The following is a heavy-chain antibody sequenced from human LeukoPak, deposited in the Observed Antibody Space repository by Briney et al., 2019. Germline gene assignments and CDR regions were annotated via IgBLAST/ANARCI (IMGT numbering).Heavy chain of an antibody. Sequence: SVKVSCKASGGTFSSYAISWVRQAPGQGLEWMGGIIPIFGTANYAQKFQGRVTITTDESTSTAYMELSSLRSEDTVVYYCARGSSWSNNWFDPWGQGTLVTVSS. CDR3: ARGSSWSNNWFDP. CDR2: IIPIFGTA. J-gene: IGHJ5*02. V-gene: IGHV1-69*05. D-gene: IGHD6-13*01. CDR1: GGTFSSYA.